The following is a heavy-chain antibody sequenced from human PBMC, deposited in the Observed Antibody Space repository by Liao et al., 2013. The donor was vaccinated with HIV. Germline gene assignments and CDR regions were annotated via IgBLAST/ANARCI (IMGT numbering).Heavy chain of an antibody. Sequence: QLKLQESGPGLVTPSETLSLTCTVSGGSISGSNYYWNWIRQSPGKGLEWIGQINQIGTTDYNPSLKSRVTISLDMSKNQFSLNLSSATAADTALYYCAREGVGGNARFWGQGTLVTVSS. CDR1: GGSISGSNYY. CDR3: AREGVGGNARF. V-gene: IGHV4-39*07. D-gene: IGHD4-23*01. CDR2: INQIGTT. J-gene: IGHJ4*02.